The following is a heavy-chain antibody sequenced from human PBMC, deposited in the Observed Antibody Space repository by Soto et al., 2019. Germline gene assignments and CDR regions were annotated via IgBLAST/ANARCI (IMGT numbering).Heavy chain of an antibody. J-gene: IGHJ6*02. D-gene: IGHD3-9*01. V-gene: IGHV3-48*03. CDR3: ARAECSSPDCLTVYYSYGLDV. Sequence: EVQLVESGGNLVQPGGSLRLSCAASGFTFSNFEMHWVRQAPGKGLEWVSYINTAGSTKYYAESVKGRFTISRDNARNSLFLQMNSLRAEDTAVYYCARAECSSPDCLTVYYSYGLDVWGQGATGTVSS. CDR1: GFTFSNFE. CDR2: INTAGSTK.